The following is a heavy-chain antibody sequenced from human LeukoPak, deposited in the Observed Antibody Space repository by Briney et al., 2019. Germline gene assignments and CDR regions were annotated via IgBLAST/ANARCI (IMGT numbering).Heavy chain of an antibody. D-gene: IGHD3-22*01. CDR2: IFPGDSDT. Sequence: GESLKISCKVSGYSFTSYWIGWVRQMPGKGLEWMGIIFPGDSDTRYCPSFQGQVTISADKSISTAYLQWSSLKASDTAMYFCARMPSSGYYYGSHWGQGTLVTVSS. J-gene: IGHJ4*02. CDR3: ARMPSSGYYYGSH. CDR1: GYSFTSYW. V-gene: IGHV5-51*01.